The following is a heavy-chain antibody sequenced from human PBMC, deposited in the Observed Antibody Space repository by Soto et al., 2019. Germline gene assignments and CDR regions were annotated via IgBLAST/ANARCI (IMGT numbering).Heavy chain of an antibody. CDR3: ARSEILWTTVVTRRGGFDY. V-gene: IGHV1-69*01. J-gene: IGHJ4*02. CDR1: GGSFSRYG. Sequence: QVQLVQSGAEVKKPGSSVKVSCKASGGSFSRYGITWVRQAPGQGLEWMGGLIPISGTTNYAQKFQGRVTITADESTSTAYMELSSLRSEDTAVYYCARSEILWTTVVTRRGGFDYWDQGTLVNVSS. D-gene: IGHD4-17*01. CDR2: LIPISGTT.